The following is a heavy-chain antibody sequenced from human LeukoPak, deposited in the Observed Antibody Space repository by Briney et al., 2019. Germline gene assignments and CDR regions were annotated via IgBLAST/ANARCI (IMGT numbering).Heavy chain of an antibody. V-gene: IGHV4-39*01. J-gene: IGHJ4*02. Sequence: PSETLSLTCTVSGGSISSSSYYWGWIRQPPGKGLEWIGSIYYSGSTYYNPSLKSRVTISVDTSKNQFSLKLSSVTAADTAVYYCARRNQWELREFDYWGQGTLVTVSS. D-gene: IGHD1-26*01. CDR1: GGSISSSSYY. CDR2: IYYSGST. CDR3: ARRNQWELREFDY.